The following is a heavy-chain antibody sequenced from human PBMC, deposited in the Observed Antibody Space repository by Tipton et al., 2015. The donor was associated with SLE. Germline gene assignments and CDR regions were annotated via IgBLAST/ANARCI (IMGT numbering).Heavy chain of an antibody. CDR2: ISGSGSAE. CDR3: AKDWGYCSGGSCYSEK. CDR1: GFTFSDYG. Sequence: SLRLSCAASGFTFSDYGMTWARQAPGKGLEWISAISGSGSAEYYADSVKGRFIMFRDNSDNMLYLQMNDLRDEDTATYFCAKDWGYCSGGSCYSEKWGQGTLVTVSS. D-gene: IGHD2-15*01. J-gene: IGHJ4*02. V-gene: IGHV3-23*01.